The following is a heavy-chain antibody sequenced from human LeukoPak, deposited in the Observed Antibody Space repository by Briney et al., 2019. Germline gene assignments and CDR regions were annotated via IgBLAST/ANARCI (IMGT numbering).Heavy chain of an antibody. V-gene: IGHV4-34*01. D-gene: IGHD1-14*01. CDR3: ASGGIAGWYFDL. J-gene: IGHJ2*01. Sequence: SETLSLTCAVYGESFSGYFWNWIRQPPGKGREWIGEINHSGSTSNHNPSLKSRVTMSVDTSKNQFSLKLSSVTAADTAVYYCASGGIAGWYFDLWGRGTLVTVSS. CDR2: INHSGSTS. CDR1: GESFSGYF.